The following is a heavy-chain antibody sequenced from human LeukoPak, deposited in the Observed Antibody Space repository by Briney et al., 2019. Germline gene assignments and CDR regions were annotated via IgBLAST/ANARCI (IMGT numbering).Heavy chain of an antibody. CDR3: AREGIAGPKDV. Sequence: GRSLRLSCAASGFIFSSYSMNWVRQAPGKGLEWVSSITSSSNYINYADSVKGRFAISRGNAKNSLYLQMNSLIVEDTALYYCAREGIAGPKDVWGKGTTVTVSS. J-gene: IGHJ6*04. CDR1: GFIFSSYS. V-gene: IGHV3-21*01. D-gene: IGHD6-13*01. CDR2: ITSSSNYI.